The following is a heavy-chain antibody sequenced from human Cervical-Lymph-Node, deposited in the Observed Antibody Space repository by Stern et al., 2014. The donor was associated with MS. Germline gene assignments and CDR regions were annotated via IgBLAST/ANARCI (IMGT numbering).Heavy chain of an antibody. V-gene: IGHV3-13*01. CDR1: GFSFSSYD. CDR3: ARGAYASGWYHYGMDV. D-gene: IGHD6-19*01. CDR2: IGSAGDT. J-gene: IGHJ6*02. Sequence: EDQLVESGGGLVQPGGSLRLSCAASGFSFSSYDMLWVRQAPGEGLEWVSAIGSAGDTYYFGSVKGRFTISREDAKNSFFLQMSNLQVEDTAVYYCARGAYASGWYHYGMDVWGHGTAVTVAS.